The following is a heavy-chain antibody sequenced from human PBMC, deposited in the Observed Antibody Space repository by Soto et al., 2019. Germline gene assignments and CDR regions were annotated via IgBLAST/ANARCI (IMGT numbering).Heavy chain of an antibody. CDR3: ARGIRIFGVVIFYRGTSTVEPNFDY. V-gene: IGHV4-34*01. D-gene: IGHD3-3*01. CDR2: INHSGST. CDR1: GGSFSGYY. J-gene: IGHJ4*02. Sequence: ASETLSLTCAVYGGSFSGYYWSWIRQPPGKGLEWIGEINHSGSTNYNPSLKSRVTISVGTSKNQFSLKLSSVTAADTAVYYCARGIRIFGVVIFYRGTSTVEPNFDYWGQGTLVTVSS.